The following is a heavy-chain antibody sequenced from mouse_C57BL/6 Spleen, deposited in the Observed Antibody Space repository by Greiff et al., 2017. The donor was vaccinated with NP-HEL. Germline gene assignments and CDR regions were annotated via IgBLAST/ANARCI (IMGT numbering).Heavy chain of an antibody. CDR2: ISNGGGST. V-gene: IGHV5-12*01. D-gene: IGHD2-1*01. Sequence: EVHLVESGGGLVQPGGSLKLSCAASGFTFSDYYMYWVRQTPEKRLEWVAYISNGGGSTYYPDTVKGRFTISRDNAKNNLYLQMSRLKSEDTAMYYCARQGGYYGNYGAMDYWGQRTSVTVSS. CDR1: GFTFSDYY. J-gene: IGHJ4*01. CDR3: ARQGGYYGNYGAMDY.